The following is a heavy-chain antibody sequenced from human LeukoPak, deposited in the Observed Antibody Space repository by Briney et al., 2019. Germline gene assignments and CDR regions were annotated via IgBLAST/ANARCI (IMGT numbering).Heavy chain of an antibody. J-gene: IGHJ4*02. Sequence: GGSLRLSCAASGSTFSSYSMNWVRQAPGKGLEWVSTIYTGGNTYYAASVKGRFTISRDFSKNTVFLHMNSLRAEDTAMYYCARGDDSGYYDYFDYWGQGALVTVSS. D-gene: IGHD3-22*01. V-gene: IGHV3-53*01. CDR3: ARGDDSGYYDYFDY. CDR1: GSTFSSYS. CDR2: IYTGGNT.